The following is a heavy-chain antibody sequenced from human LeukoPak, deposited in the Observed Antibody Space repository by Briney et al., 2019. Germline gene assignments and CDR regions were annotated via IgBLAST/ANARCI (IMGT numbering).Heavy chain of an antibody. Sequence: GGSLRLSCAASGFSFSSYWMNWARQAPGKGLEWVASINHNGNVNYYVDSVKGRFTISRDNAKNSLYLQMSNLRAEDTAVYFGARGGGLDVWGQGATVTVSS. D-gene: IGHD3-16*01. CDR3: ARGGGLDV. CDR2: INHNGNVN. V-gene: IGHV3-7*03. J-gene: IGHJ6*02. CDR1: GFSFSSYW.